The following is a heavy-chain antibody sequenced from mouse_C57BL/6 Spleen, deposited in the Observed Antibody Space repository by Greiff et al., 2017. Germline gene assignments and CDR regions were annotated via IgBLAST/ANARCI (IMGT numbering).Heavy chain of an antibody. CDR2: IYPRSGNT. V-gene: IGHV1-81*01. CDR3: ARGDYYDYPAGFAY. D-gene: IGHD2-4*01. CDR1: GYTFTSYG. Sequence: QVQLQQSGAELARPGASVKLSCKASGYTFTSYGISWVKQRPGQGLEWIGEIYPRSGNTYYNEKFKGKATLAADKSSSTAYMELRSLTSEDSAVYFCARGDYYDYPAGFAYWGQGTLVTVSA. J-gene: IGHJ3*01.